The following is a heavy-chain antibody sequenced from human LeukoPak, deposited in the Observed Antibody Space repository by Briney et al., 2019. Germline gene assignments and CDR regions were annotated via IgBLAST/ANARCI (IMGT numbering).Heavy chain of an antibody. CDR2: INHSGST. V-gene: IGHV4-34*01. CDR1: GGSFSGYY. CDR3: ARASGGIQVWDY. Sequence: PSETLSLTCAVYGGSFSGYYWSWIRQPPGKGLEWIGEINHSGSTNYNPSLKSRVTISVDTSKNQFSLKLNSVTAADTAVYFCARASGGIQVWDYWGQGTLVTVSS. D-gene: IGHD5-18*01. J-gene: IGHJ4*02.